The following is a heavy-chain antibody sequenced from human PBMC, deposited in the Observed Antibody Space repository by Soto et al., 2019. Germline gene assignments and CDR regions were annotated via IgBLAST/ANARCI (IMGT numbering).Heavy chain of an antibody. CDR2: ISGSGGST. CDR3: AKLPGEWLFHKYYYYYYMDV. J-gene: IGHJ6*03. V-gene: IGHV3-23*01. D-gene: IGHD3-3*01. Sequence: EVQLLESGGGLVQPGGSLRLSCAASGFTFSSYAMSWVRQAPGKGLEWVSAISGSGGSTYYADSVKGRFTISRDNSKNTLYLQMNSLRAEDTAVYYCAKLPGEWLFHKYYYYYYMDVWGKGTTVTVSS. CDR1: GFTFSSYA.